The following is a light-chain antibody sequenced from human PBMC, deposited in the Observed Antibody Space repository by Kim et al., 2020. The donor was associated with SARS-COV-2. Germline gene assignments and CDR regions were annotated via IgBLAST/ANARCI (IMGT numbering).Light chain of an antibody. J-gene: IGLJ3*02. Sequence: GQSVTISCTGTSSDVGGYNYVSWYQQHPGKVPKVMIYDVSERPSGVPDRFSGSKCGNTASLTISGLQAEDEADYYCCSYAGSYTWVFGGGTQLTVL. V-gene: IGLV2-11*01. CDR3: CSYAGSYTWV. CDR1: SSDVGGYNY. CDR2: DVS.